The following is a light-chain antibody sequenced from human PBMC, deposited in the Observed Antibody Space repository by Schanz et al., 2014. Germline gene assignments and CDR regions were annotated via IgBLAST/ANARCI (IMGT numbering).Light chain of an antibody. V-gene: IGKV3-15*01. Sequence: EIVMTQSPATLSVSPGERATLSCRASQSVNNNLAWYQQNPGQAPRLLIFGASTWATGIPPRFSGSMSGTEFTLTIDSLQSEDFAVYYCQQFNKWPPTFGPGTKVEI. CDR1: QSVNNN. J-gene: IGKJ1*01. CDR2: GAS. CDR3: QQFNKWPPT.